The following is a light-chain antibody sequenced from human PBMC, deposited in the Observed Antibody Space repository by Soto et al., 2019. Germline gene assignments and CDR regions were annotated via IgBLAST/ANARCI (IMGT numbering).Light chain of an antibody. Sequence: DIQMTQSPSTLSASVGDRVTITCRASQSISSWLAWYQQKPGKAPKLLIYDASSLESGVPSRFSGSGSGTEFTLTSSSLQPDDFATYYCQQYNSYLFTFGPGTKVDI. V-gene: IGKV1-5*01. CDR2: DAS. CDR3: QQYNSYLFT. CDR1: QSISSW. J-gene: IGKJ3*01.